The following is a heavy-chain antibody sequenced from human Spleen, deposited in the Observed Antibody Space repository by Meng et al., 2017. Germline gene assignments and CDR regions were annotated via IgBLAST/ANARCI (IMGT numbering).Heavy chain of an antibody. D-gene: IGHD6-19*01. V-gene: IGHV1-18*04. CDR1: GYNFPDYY. CDR2: ISTYNGNT. J-gene: IGHJ4*02. CDR3: ARAFMDVAVAGRGLFDY. Sequence: ASVKVSCKPSGYNFPDYYIHWVRRAPGQGLEWMGWISTYNGNTNYAQKLQGRVTMTTDTSTSTAYMELSSLRSEDTAVYYCARAFMDVAVAGRGLFDYWGQGTLVTVSS.